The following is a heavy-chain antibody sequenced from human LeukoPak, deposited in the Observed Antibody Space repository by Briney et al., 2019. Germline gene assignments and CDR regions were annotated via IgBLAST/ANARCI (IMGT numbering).Heavy chain of an antibody. D-gene: IGHD3-16*01. V-gene: IGHV3-43*01. CDR3: AKDSWGSLHYFDY. CDR1: GFTFHDYT. J-gene: IGHJ4*02. CDR2: ISWDGGTT. Sequence: GGSLRLSCAVSGFTFHDYTMHWVRQVPGKSPEWVSLISWDGGTTFYADSVKGRFTISRDNSRDSLFLQMNSLRSEDTALYYCAKDSWGSLHYFDYWGRGTLVTVSS.